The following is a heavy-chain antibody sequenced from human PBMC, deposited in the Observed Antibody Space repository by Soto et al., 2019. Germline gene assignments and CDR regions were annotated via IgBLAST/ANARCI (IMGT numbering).Heavy chain of an antibody. V-gene: IGHV2-5*02. CDR1: GFSLSTTEEG. CDR3: AHGSCFGADCYPNPYFDF. D-gene: IGHD2-21*02. J-gene: IGHJ4*02. Sequence: QITLKESGPALVKPTQTLTLTCTFSGFSLSTTEEGVGWIRQPPGKAPEWLALIYWDDDKRYSPSPKTRLTITKDTSKNQVVLTVTNVDPVDTATYYCAHGSCFGADCYPNPYFDFWGQGILVTVSS. CDR2: IYWDDDK.